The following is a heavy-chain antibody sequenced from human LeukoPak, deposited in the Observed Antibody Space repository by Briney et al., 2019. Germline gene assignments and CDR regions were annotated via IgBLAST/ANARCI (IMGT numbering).Heavy chain of an antibody. CDR2: IKQDGSEK. V-gene: IGHV3-7*01. CDR1: GFTFSSYW. J-gene: IGHJ4*02. CDR3: SKDQRLELLYYFDY. Sequence: GGSLRLSCAASGFTFSSYWMSWVRQAPGKGLEWVANIKQDGSEKYYVDSVKGRFTISRDNAKNSPYLQMNSLRAEDTAVYYCSKDQRLELLYYFDYRGQGTLVTVSS. D-gene: IGHD1-7*01.